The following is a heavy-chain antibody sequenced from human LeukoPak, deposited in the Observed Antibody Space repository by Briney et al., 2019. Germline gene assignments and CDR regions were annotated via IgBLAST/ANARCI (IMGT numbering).Heavy chain of an antibody. Sequence: TGGSLRLSCAASGFTFSSFGMHWVRQAPGKGLEWVAFIRYDASHKYYADSVKGRFTISRDNSKNTLYLQMNSLRAEDTAVYYCAKGSESELSYGKRQYYYYMDVWGKGTTVTVSS. V-gene: IGHV3-30*02. CDR1: GFTFSSFG. CDR3: AKGSESELSYGKRQYYYYMDV. CDR2: IRYDASHK. J-gene: IGHJ6*03. D-gene: IGHD5-18*01.